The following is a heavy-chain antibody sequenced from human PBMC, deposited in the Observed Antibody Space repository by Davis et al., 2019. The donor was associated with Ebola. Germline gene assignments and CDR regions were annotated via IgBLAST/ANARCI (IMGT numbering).Heavy chain of an antibody. D-gene: IGHD6-19*01. CDR3: ARALREFSGWYGHYFGY. J-gene: IGHJ4*02. CDR1: GGSISSGGYY. V-gene: IGHV4-31*03. CDR2: IYYSGST. Sequence: SETLSLTCTVSGGSISSGGYYWSWIRQHPGKGLEWIGYIYYSGSTYYNPSLKSRVTISVDTSKNQFSLKLSSVTAADTAVDYCARALREFSGWYGHYFGYWGQGTLVTVSS.